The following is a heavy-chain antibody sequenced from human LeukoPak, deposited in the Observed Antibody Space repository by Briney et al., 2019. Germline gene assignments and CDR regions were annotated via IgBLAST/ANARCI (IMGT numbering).Heavy chain of an antibody. V-gene: IGHV3-23*01. CDR1: GFTFSSYA. CDR3: AKSSRQWLVRGYFDY. CDR2: ISGSGGST. J-gene: IGHJ4*02. Sequence: GGSLRLSCAASGFTFSSYAMSWVCQAPGKGLERVSAISGSGGSTYYADSVKGRFTISRDNSKNTLYLQMNSLRAEDTAVYYCAKSSRQWLVRGYFDYWGQGTLVTVSS. D-gene: IGHD6-19*01.